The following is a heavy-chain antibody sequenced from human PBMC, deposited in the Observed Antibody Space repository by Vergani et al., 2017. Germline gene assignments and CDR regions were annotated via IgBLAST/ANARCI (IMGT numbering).Heavy chain of an antibody. Sequence: QVQLQESGPGLVKPSETLSLTCTVSGGSISSYYWSWIRQPPGKGLEWIGYIYYRGSTNYNPSLKSRVTISVDTSKNQFSLKLSSVTAADTAVYYCARLILSRPYSSSSLGIFDYWGQGTLVTVSS. D-gene: IGHD6-6*01. V-gene: IGHV4-59*08. CDR2: IYYRGST. J-gene: IGHJ4*02. CDR3: ARLILSRPYSSSSLGIFDY. CDR1: GGSISSYY.